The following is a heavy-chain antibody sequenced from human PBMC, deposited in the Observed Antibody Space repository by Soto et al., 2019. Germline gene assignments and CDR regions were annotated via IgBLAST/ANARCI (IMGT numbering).Heavy chain of an antibody. CDR3: ATEIDWLHAFDF. CDR1: GFTFSTYG. CDR2: IWHDGSNT. J-gene: IGHJ3*01. V-gene: IGHV3-33*01. Sequence: QVRLVEFGGGVVQPGNSLRLSCAASGFTFSTYGMHWVRQAPGKGLEWVAHIWHDGSNTYYIDSVKGRFTISRDKSKNTLYLQMNSLRAEDTAVYYCATEIDWLHAFDFWGQGTMVTVSS. D-gene: IGHD3-9*01.